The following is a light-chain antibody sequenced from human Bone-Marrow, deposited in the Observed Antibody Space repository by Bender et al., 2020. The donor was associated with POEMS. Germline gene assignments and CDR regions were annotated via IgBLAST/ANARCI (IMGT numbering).Light chain of an antibody. V-gene: IGLV3-1*01. CDR1: EWGDKY. J-gene: IGLJ2*01. CDR3: PAWDTYSVI. CDR2: EDT. Sequence: SYEVTQPPSVSVSPGQTATITCSGDEWGDKYFAWYQQKPGQSPVLVIYEDTKRPSGIPERFSGSNSGKTSTLTIGGTQALQQADYYCPAWDTYSVIFGGETKFTVL.